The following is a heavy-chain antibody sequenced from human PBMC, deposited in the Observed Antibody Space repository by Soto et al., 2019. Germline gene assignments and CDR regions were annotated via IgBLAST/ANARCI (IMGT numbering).Heavy chain of an antibody. V-gene: IGHV3-30*18. CDR3: VKERYGQLWLEDYGMDV. CDR1: AFTFSSYR. CDR2: ISYDASDT. Sequence: QVQLVESGGGVVQPGRSLRLSCAASAFTFSSYRIHWVRQAPGKGLDWVAVISYDASDTYYADSVKGRFTISRDNSKNTLYLQMNSLRAEDTAVYYCVKERYGQLWLEDYGMDVWGQGTTVTVSS. J-gene: IGHJ6*02. D-gene: IGHD5-18*01.